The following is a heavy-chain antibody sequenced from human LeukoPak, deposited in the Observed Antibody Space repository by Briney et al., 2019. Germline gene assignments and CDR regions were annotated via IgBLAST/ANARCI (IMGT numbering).Heavy chain of an antibody. CDR1: GGTFSDYY. CDR3: ARGHYDNSGCFFRGIDY. CDR2: INHSGGI. J-gene: IGHJ4*02. Sequence: PSETLSLTCAVYGGTFSDYYWTWIRQPPGKGLEWIGEINHSGGIKYNASFKSRVTISVDTSKNQFSLKLSSVTAADAAVYFCARGHYDNSGCFFRGIDYWGQGTLVTVSS. V-gene: IGHV4-34*01. D-gene: IGHD3-22*01.